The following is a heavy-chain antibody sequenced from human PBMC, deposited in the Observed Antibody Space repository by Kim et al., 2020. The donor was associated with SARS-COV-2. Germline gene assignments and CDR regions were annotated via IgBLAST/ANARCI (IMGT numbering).Heavy chain of an antibody. Sequence: GGSLRLSCAASGFTFNNYAMSWVRQAPGQGLEWISAVSGSGRTTYYADSVKGRFTISRDNSKNTFYLQVDSLRAEDTAVYFCAARFGCQFD. CDR2: VSGSGRTT. V-gene: IGHV3-23*01. J-gene: IGHJ4*01. CDR1: GFTFNNYA. CDR3: AARFGCQFD. D-gene: IGHD3-3*01.